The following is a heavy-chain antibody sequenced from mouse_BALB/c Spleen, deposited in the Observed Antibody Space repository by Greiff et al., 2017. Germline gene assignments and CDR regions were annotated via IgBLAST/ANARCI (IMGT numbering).Heavy chain of an antibody. Sequence: DVMLVESGGGLVKPGGSLKLSCAASGFTFSDYYMYWVRQTPEKRLEWVATISDGGSYTYYPDSVKGRFTISRDNAKNNLYLQMSSLKSEDTAMYYCARDEEVEAYWGQGTLVTVSA. D-gene: IGHD1-1*01. V-gene: IGHV5-4*02. CDR1: GFTFSDYY. CDR3: ARDEEVEAY. CDR2: ISDGGSYT. J-gene: IGHJ3*01.